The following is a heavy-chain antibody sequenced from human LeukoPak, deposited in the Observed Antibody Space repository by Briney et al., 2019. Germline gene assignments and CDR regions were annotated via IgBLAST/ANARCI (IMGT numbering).Heavy chain of an antibody. J-gene: IGHJ4*02. CDR2: IRYDGSNK. CDR3: AKDGRVLLWFGEPGY. V-gene: IGHV3-30*02. D-gene: IGHD3-10*01. CDR1: GFTFSSYG. Sequence: GGSLRLSCAASGFTFSSYGMHWVRQAPGKGLEWVAFIRYDGSNKYYADSVKGRFTISRDNSKNTLYLQMNSLRAEDTAVYYCAKDGRVLLWFGEPGYWGQGTLVTVSS.